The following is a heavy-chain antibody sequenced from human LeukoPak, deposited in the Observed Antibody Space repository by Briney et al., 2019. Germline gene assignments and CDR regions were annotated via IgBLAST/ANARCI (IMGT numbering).Heavy chain of an antibody. J-gene: IGHJ5*01. CDR1: GDSIGSYY. CDR2: IYYGGRT. CDR3: ARGRARDGSYPWFDS. V-gene: IGHV4-59*01. D-gene: IGHD3-16*02. Sequence: SETLSLTCSVSGDSIGSYYWTWIRQSPGKGLEWIGYIYYGGRTNYSPCLKSRVSISVDTSNNQFSLQLRSVSAADTAIYYCARGRARDGSYPWFDSWGQGTLVTVSS.